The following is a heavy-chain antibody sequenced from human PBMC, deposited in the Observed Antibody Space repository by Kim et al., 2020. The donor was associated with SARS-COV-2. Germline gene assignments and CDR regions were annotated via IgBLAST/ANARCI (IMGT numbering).Heavy chain of an antibody. V-gene: IGHV3-20*01. D-gene: IGHD3-16*01. Sequence: DSVKGRFTISRDKAKNPLYLQMNSLRDEDTAVYHCARGIMLFSGLSYFDYWGQGALVTVSS. CDR3: ARGIMLFSGLSYFDY. J-gene: IGHJ4*02.